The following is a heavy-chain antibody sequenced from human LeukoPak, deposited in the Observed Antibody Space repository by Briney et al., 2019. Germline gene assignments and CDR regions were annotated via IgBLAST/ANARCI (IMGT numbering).Heavy chain of an antibody. Sequence: PSETLSLTCTVSGGSVSSGSYYWSWIRQPPGKGLEWIGYIYYSGSTNYNPSLKSRVTISVDTSKNQFSLKLSSVTAADTAVYYCARGVSKNYYYGMDVWGKGTTVTVSS. CDR1: GGSVSSGSYY. V-gene: IGHV4-61*01. J-gene: IGHJ6*04. CDR3: ARGVSKNYYYGMDV. CDR2: IYYSGST.